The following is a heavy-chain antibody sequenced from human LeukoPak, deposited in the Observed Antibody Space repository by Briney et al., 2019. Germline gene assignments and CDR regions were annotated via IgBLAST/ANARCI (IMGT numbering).Heavy chain of an antibody. CDR2: IIPIFGTA. J-gene: IGHJ4*02. Sequence: ASVKVSCKASEGTFSSYAISWVRQAPGQGLEWMGGIIPIFGTANYAQKFQGRVTITADESTSTAYMELSSLRSEDTAVYYCARDSSGSEVDYGGQGTLVTVSS. D-gene: IGHD3-22*01. CDR3: ARDSSGSEVDY. CDR1: EGTFSSYA. V-gene: IGHV1-69*13.